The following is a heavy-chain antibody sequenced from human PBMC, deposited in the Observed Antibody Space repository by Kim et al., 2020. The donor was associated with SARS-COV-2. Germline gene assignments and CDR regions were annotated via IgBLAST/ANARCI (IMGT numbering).Heavy chain of an antibody. Sequence: RYAHAVQGRVTISDDKSISTAYLQWSSLKATDTAIYYCARNEGLTAAPGSWGQGTLVTVSS. V-gene: IGHV5-51*01. CDR3: ARNEGLTAAPGS. J-gene: IGHJ5*02. D-gene: IGHD6-13*01.